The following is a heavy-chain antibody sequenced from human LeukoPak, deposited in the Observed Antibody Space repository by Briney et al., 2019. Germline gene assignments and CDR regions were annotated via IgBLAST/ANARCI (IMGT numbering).Heavy chain of an antibody. CDR2: IYSSGST. V-gene: IGHV4-39*01. D-gene: IGHD1-26*01. CDR1: GGSISSSSYY. Sequence: AETLSLTCTVSGGSISSSSYYWGWVRQPPGKGLEWIGSIYSSGSTYYNASLQSRVTISIETSKNQISLRLNSVTAADTAMYYCAKSGGYGLIDYWGQGTLVTVSS. J-gene: IGHJ4*02. CDR3: AKSGGYGLIDY.